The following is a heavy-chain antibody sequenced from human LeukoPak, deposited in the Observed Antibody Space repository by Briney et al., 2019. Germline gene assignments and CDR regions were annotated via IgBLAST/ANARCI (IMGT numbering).Heavy chain of an antibody. CDR3: ARDFWYYYDSSGYYYDY. Sequence: ASVKVFCKASGYTFTSYYMHWVRQAPGQGLEWMGIINPSGGSTSYAQKFQGRVTMTRDTSTSTVYMELSSLRSEDTAVYYCARDFWYYYDSSGYYYDYWGQGTLVTVSS. D-gene: IGHD3-22*01. CDR1: GYTFTSYY. V-gene: IGHV1-46*01. J-gene: IGHJ4*02. CDR2: INPSGGST.